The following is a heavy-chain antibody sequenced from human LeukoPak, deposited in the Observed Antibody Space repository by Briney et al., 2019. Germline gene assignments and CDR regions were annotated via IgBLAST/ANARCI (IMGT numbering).Heavy chain of an antibody. CDR3: ARDEVGIAAAA. J-gene: IGHJ4*02. D-gene: IGHD6-13*01. Sequence: SETLSLTCTVSGGSISSYYWSWIRQPPGKGLEWIGYIYYSGSTNYNPSLKSRVTISVDTSKNQFSLKLSSVTAADTAVYYCARDEVGIAAAAWGQGTLVTVSS. CDR1: GGSISSYY. V-gene: IGHV4-59*01. CDR2: IYYSGST.